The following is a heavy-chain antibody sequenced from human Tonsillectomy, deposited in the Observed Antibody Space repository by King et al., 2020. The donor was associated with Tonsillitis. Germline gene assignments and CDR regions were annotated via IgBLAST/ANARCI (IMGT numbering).Heavy chain of an antibody. D-gene: IGHD3-3*01. CDR3: AQVLVVLRFLEWFTYGMDV. CDR1: GFTFSSYG. CDR2: ISYDGSNK. Sequence: VQLVQSGGGVVQPGRSLRLSCAASGFTFSSYGMHWVRQAPGKGLEWVAVISYDGSNKYYADSVKGRFTISRDNSKNTLYLQMNSLRPEDTAVYYCAQVLVVLRFLEWFTYGMDVWGQGTTVTVSS. V-gene: IGHV3-30*18. J-gene: IGHJ6*02.